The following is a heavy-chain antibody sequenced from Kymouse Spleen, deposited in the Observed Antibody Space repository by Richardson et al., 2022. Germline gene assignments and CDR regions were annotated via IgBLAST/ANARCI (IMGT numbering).Heavy chain of an antibody. CDR2: ISWNSGSI. V-gene: IGHV3-9*01. J-gene: IGHJ6*02. CDR1: GFTFDDYA. CDR3: AKDYSNYHYYYYGMDV. Sequence: EVQLVESGGGLVQPGRSLRLSCAASGFTFDDYAMHWVRQAPGKGLEWVSGISWNSGSIGYADSVKGRFTISRDNAKNSLYLQMNSLRAEDTALYYCAKDYSNYHYYYYGMDVWGQGTTVTVSS. D-gene: IGHD4-11,IGHD4-11*01.